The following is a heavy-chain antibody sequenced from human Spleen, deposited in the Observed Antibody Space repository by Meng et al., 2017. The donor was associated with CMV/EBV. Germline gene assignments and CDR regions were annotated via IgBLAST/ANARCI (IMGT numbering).Heavy chain of an antibody. J-gene: IGHJ4*02. CDR2: IIPTFETA. CDR3: ARDLIVSYDFWSARPQPAGY. CDR1: GYTLSDFN. D-gene: IGHD3-3*01. V-gene: IGHV1-69*05. Sequence: SVKVSCKAPGYTLSDFNLHWVRQAPGQGLEWMGGIIPTFETAHYAQKFQGRVAITTDESTSTAYMELRSLRSDDTAVYYCARDLIVSYDFWSARPQPAGYWGQGTLVTVSS.